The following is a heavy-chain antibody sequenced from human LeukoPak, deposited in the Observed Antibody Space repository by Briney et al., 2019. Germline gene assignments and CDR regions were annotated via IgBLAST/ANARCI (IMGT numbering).Heavy chain of an antibody. D-gene: IGHD3-10*01. Sequence: SETLSLTCTVSGGSITSSNYYWGWIRQPPGKGLEWIGSFYYSGSTNYNPSLKSRVTISVDTSKNQFSLRLSSVTAADTAVYYCVYYYGSGSVEYWGQGTLVTVSS. J-gene: IGHJ4*02. CDR3: VYYYGSGSVEY. CDR1: GGSITSSNYY. V-gene: IGHV4-39*01. CDR2: FYYSGST.